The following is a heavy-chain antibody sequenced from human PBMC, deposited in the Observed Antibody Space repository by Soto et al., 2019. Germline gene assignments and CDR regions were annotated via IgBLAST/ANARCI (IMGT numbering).Heavy chain of an antibody. Sequence: GGSLRLSCAASGFTFSSYGMHWVRQAPGKGLEWEAVIWYDGSNKYYADSVKGRFTISRDNSKNTLSLQMNSLRADGSAIYYFAKGLGSLDYSSLPSLFGSWGQGTLVTVSS. CDR2: IWYDGSNK. CDR3: AKGLGSLDYSSLPSLFGS. CDR1: GFTFSSYG. J-gene: IGHJ4*02. V-gene: IGHV3-30*02. D-gene: IGHD6-6*01.